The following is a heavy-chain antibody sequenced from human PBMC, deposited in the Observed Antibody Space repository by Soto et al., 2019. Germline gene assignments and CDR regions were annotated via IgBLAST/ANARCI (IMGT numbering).Heavy chain of an antibody. Sequence: QVQLVESGGGVVQPGRSLRLSCAASGFTFSSYALHWVRQAPGKGLEWVAVISYDGSNRYYADSVKGRFTISRDNSKNTLYLQMNSLRAEDTAVYVCARDRGGAGGSFDYWGQGTLGTVSS. V-gene: IGHV3-30-3*01. CDR1: GFTFSSYA. D-gene: IGHD3-10*01. CDR2: ISYDGSNR. CDR3: ARDRGGAGGSFDY. J-gene: IGHJ4*02.